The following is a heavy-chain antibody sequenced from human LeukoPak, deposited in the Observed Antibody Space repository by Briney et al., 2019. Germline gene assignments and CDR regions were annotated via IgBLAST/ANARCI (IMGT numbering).Heavy chain of an antibody. CDR2: INPNTGGT. V-gene: IGHV1-2*02. CDR3: ATGHYASGNDY. CDR1: GYTFTGYY. D-gene: IGHD3-10*01. J-gene: IGHJ4*02. Sequence: ASVKVSCKASGYTFTGYYMHWVRQAPGQGLEWMGWINPNTGGTNYAQKFQGRVTMTTDTSISTAYMDLSRLRSDDTAVYYCATGHYASGNDYWGQGTLVTVSS.